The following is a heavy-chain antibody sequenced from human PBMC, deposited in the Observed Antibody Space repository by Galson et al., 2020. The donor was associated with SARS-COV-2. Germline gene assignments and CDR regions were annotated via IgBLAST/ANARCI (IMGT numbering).Heavy chain of an antibody. CDR1: GFTFSSYA. V-gene: IGHV3-30*04. J-gene: IGHJ5*02. Sequence: GESLKISCAASGFTFSSYAMHWVRQDPGKGLEWVAVISYDGSNKYYADSVKGRFTISRDNSKNTLYLQMNSLRAEDTAVYYCASSVLRFLEWPAGPSFDPWGQGTLVTVSS. CDR2: ISYDGSNK. D-gene: IGHD3-3*01. CDR3: ASSVLRFLEWPAGPSFDP.